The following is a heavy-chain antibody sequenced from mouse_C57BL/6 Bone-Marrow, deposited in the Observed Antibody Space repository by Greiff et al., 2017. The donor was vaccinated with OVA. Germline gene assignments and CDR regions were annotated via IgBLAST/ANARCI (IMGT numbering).Heavy chain of an antibody. J-gene: IGHJ4*01. V-gene: IGHV1-67*01. CDR3: ARGRAITTVVARAMDY. CDR1: GYTFTDYA. D-gene: IGHD1-1*01. CDR2: ISTYYGDA. Sequence: LEESGPELVRPGVSVKISCKGSGYTFTDYAMHWVNQSHAKSLEWIGVISTYYGDASYNQKFKDKATMTVDKSSSTAYMELARLTSEASAVYYCARGRAITTVVARAMDYWGQGTSVTVSS.